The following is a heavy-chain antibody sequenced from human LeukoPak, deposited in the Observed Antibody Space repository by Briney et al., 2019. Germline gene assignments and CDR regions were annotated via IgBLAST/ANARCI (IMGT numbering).Heavy chain of an antibody. D-gene: IGHD3-22*01. CDR1: GGTISSYY. CDR3: SRTPIYYFANSAYYT. Sequence: PSETLSLTCTVSGGTISSYYWSWLRQPAGKGLEWIGRIYTSGSTNYNPSLMSGVTISIDTTKNQLSLMLTYVPAADTAVYYCSRTPIYYFANSAYYTWGPGTLLTVSS. CDR2: IYTSGST. V-gene: IGHV4-4*07. J-gene: IGHJ5*02.